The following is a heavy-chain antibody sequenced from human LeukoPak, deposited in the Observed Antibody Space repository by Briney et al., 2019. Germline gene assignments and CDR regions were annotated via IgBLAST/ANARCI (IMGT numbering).Heavy chain of an antibody. CDR2: ISGSGGST. Sequence: GGSLRLSCAASGFTFNTYAMSWVRQAPGKGLEWVSAISGSGGSTYYADSVKGRFTISRDNSKNTLYLQMNSLRAEDTAVYYCAKDFRGFDNYFDYWGQGTLVTVSS. CDR1: GFTFNTYA. J-gene: IGHJ4*02. CDR3: AKDFRGFDNYFDY. D-gene: IGHD5-12*01. V-gene: IGHV3-23*01.